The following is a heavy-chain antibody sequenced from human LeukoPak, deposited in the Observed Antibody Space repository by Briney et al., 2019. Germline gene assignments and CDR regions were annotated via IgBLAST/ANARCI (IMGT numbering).Heavy chain of an antibody. Sequence: SGPTLVNPTQTLTLTCTLSGFSLSRNTVGVGWIRQPPGRALEWLASIYWNDNKRYRPSLRDRVTITKDTSKNQVVLTMTNMDPVDTATYYCAHRGVVREKYFLHWGQGTLVTVS. D-gene: IGHD3-10*01. CDR1: GFSLSRNTVG. CDR2: IYWNDNK. J-gene: IGHJ1*01. CDR3: AHRGVVREKYFLH. V-gene: IGHV2-5*01.